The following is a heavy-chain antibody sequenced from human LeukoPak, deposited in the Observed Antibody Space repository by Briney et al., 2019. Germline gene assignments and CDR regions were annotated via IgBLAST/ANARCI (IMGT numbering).Heavy chain of an antibody. Sequence: SETLSLTCTVSGGSVRSYYWTWIRQPPGKGLEWIGYIYYSGTTNNSPSLKSRATISVDTPKNQFSLKLSSVTAADTAVYYCARVGGSNYYYYGLDVWGQGTTVTVSS. D-gene: IGHD1-26*01. CDR1: GGSVRSYY. CDR2: IYYSGTT. V-gene: IGHV4-59*02. CDR3: ARVGGSNYYYYGLDV. J-gene: IGHJ6*02.